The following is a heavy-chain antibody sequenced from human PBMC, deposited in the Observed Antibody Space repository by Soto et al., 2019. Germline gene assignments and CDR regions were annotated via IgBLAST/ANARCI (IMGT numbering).Heavy chain of an antibody. CDR1: GFTFSSYS. V-gene: IGHV3-21*01. CDR3: ASDRKGGSSSSGGY. J-gene: IGHJ4*02. D-gene: IGHD6-6*01. Sequence: EVQLVESGGGLVKPGGSLRLSCAASGFTFSSYSMNWVRQAPGKGLEWVSSISSSSSYIYYADSVKGRFTISRDNAKNSRYLQMNSLRAEDTAVYYCASDRKGGSSSSGGYWGQGTLVTVSS. CDR2: ISSSSSYI.